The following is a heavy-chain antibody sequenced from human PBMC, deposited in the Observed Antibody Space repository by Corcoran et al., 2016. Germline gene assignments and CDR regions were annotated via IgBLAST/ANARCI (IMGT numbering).Heavy chain of an antibody. Sequence: EVQLVEPGGGLVKPGGSLRLSCAASGFTFSSYSMNWVRQAPGKGLEWVSSISSSSSYIYYADSVKGRFTISRDNAKNSLYLQMNSLRAEDTAVYYCARDGGYDVWSGYYTIDYWGQGTLVTVSS. CDR1: GFTFSSYS. D-gene: IGHD3-3*01. CDR2: ISSSSSYI. V-gene: IGHV3-21*01. CDR3: ARDGGYDVWSGYYTIDY. J-gene: IGHJ4*02.